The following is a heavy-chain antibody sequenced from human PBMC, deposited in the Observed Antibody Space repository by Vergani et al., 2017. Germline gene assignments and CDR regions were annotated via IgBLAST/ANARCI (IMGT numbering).Heavy chain of an antibody. CDR2: IYYSGTT. CDR3: ARHWAVVAANNWFDP. Sequence: QVQLQESGPGLVKASKTLSLTCSVSGAYVGSGGYYWSWVRQRPGMGLDWIGYIYYSGTTYYNPSLESRLTISLDTSENHLSLKLTSVTAADTAVYYCARHWAVVAANNWFDPWGQGTLVTVSS. CDR1: GAYVGSGGYY. V-gene: IGHV4-31*03. D-gene: IGHD2-15*01. J-gene: IGHJ5*02.